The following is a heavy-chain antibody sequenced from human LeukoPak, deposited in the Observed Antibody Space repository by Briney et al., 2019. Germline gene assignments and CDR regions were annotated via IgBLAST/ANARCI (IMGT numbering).Heavy chain of an antibody. D-gene: IGHD6-19*01. V-gene: IGHV1-18*01. CDR3: AGPPYSSGWYGNFQH. J-gene: IGHJ1*01. CDR1: GYTFTSYG. CDR2: ISAYNGNT. Sequence: ASVKVSCKASGYTFTSYGISWVRQAPGQGLEWMGWISAYNGNTNYAQKLQGRVTMTTDTSTSTAYMELRSLRSDDTAVYYCAGPPYSSGWYGNFQHWGQGTLVTVSS.